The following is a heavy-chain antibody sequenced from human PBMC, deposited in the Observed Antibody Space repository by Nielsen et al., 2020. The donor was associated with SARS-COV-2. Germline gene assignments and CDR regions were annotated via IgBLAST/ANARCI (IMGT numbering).Heavy chain of an antibody. CDR2: ISWNSGSI. CDR1: GFTFDDYA. D-gene: IGHD2-2*01. J-gene: IGHJ4*02. CDR3: ARDRCSSTSCQGYFDY. Sequence: SLKISCAASGFTFDDYAMHWVRQAPGKGLEWVSGISWNSGSIGYADSVKGRFTISRDNSKNTLYLQMNSLRAEDTAVYYCARDRCSSTSCQGYFDYWGQGTLVTVSS. V-gene: IGHV3-9*01.